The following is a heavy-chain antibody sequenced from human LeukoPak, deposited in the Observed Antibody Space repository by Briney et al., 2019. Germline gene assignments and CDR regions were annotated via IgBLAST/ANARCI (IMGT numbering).Heavy chain of an antibody. CDR3: ARDRNYYGDAMKYLDL. CDR1: GGSISGYY. D-gene: IGHD4-17*01. V-gene: IGHV4-59*01. CDR2: IYYSGST. Sequence: SETLSLTCTVSGGSISGYYWSWIRQPPGKGLEWIGYIYYSGSTNYNPSLKSRVTISVDTSKNQFSLKLSSVTAADTAVYYCARDRNYYGDAMKYLDLWGRGTLVTVSS. J-gene: IGHJ2*01.